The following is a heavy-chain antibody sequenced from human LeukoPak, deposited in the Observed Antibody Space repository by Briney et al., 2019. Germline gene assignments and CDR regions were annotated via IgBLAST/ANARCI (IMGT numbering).Heavy chain of an antibody. Sequence: PGGSLRLSCAASGFTFSSYWMSWVRQAPGKGLEWVANIKQDGSEKYYVDSVKGRFTISRDNAKNSLYLQMNSLRAEDTAVYYCARGQGPGNFDWLFPFDYWGQGTLVTVSS. J-gene: IGHJ4*02. V-gene: IGHV3-7*01. CDR1: GFTFSSYW. CDR3: ARGQGPGNFDWLFPFDY. CDR2: IKQDGSEK. D-gene: IGHD3-9*01.